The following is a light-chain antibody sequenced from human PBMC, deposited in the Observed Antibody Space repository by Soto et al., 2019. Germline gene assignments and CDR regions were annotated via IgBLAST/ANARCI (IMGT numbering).Light chain of an antibody. CDR3: CSYEGRSTVV. CDR1: SGDIGTYNL. V-gene: IGLV2-23*01. CDR2: EGN. Sequence: QSALTQPASVSGSPGQSITISCTGTSGDIGTYNLVSWYQQPPGRAPKLIIFEGNKRPSGVSNRFSGSTSGNTASLTISGLQAEDEAYYHGCSYEGRSTVVCGGGTKLTVL. J-gene: IGLJ2*01.